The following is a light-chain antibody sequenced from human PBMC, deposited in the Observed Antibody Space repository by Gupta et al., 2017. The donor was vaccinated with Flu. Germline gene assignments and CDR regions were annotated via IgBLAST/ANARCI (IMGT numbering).Light chain of an antibody. CDR2: GNS. Sequence: QSVLTQPTSVSGAPGQRVTISCTGSSSNIGAGYDVPWYQQPPGTAPKLLYHGNSKRPSVFPDRFAASKACTSASLAITVHQADDEADYCRQSYDSSVRVVFGGGTKLTVL. CDR3: QSYDSSVRVV. V-gene: IGLV1-40*01. CDR1: SSNIGAGYD. J-gene: IGLJ2*01.